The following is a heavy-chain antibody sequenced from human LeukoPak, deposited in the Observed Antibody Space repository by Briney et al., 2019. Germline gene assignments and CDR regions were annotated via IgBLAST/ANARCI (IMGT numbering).Heavy chain of an antibody. CDR3: ARGGSSSWSAFDY. CDR2: ISSNGGST. Sequence: GGSLRLSCAASGFTFSTYAMHWVRQAPGKGLEYVSAISSNGGSTYYANSVKGRFTISRVNSKNTLSLQMGSLRAEDMAVYYCARGGSSSWSAFDYWGQGTLVTVSS. J-gene: IGHJ4*02. V-gene: IGHV3-64*01. CDR1: GFTFSTYA. D-gene: IGHD6-13*01.